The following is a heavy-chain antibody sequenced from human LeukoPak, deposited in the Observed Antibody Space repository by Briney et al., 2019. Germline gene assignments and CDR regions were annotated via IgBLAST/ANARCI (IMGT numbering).Heavy chain of an antibody. CDR1: GGSFTDYY. Sequence: PSETLSLTCAISGGSFTDYYWSWIRQPPGKGLEWIGDINDSGSTNSSPSLKSRVVISLDTSKNQFSLKLSSVTAADTAVYYCAIRYYDSSGYYFDYWGQGTLVTVSS. J-gene: IGHJ4*02. D-gene: IGHD3-22*01. CDR3: AIRYYDSSGYYFDY. CDR2: INDSGST. V-gene: IGHV4-34*01.